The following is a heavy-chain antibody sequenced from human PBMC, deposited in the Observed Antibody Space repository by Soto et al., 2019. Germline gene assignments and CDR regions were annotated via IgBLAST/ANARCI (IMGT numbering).Heavy chain of an antibody. V-gene: IGHV1-18*01. CDR2: ISAYNGNT. CDR1: GYTFTSYG. Sequence: ASVKVSCKASGYTFTSYGISWVRQAPGQGLEWMGWISAYNGNTNYAQKLQGRVTMTTDTSTSTAYMELRSLRSDDTAVYYCARDRGGTMIANWLDPWGQGTLVTVYS. J-gene: IGHJ5*02. CDR3: ARDRGGTMIANWLDP. D-gene: IGHD3-22*01.